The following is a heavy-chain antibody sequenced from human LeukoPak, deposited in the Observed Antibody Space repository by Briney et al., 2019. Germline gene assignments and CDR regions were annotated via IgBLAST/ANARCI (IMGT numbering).Heavy chain of an antibody. J-gene: IGHJ4*02. CDR1: GGSISSGSYY. CDR3: ARTEPSGTTSH. CDR2: IYYSGST. Sequence: ASETLSLTCTVSGGSISSGSYYWSWIRQPPGKGLEWIGYIYYSGSTNYNPSLKSRVTLSVDTSRNQFSLSLRSMTAADTAVYYCARTEPSGTTSHWGQGTLVTVSS. V-gene: IGHV4-61*01. D-gene: IGHD1-1*01.